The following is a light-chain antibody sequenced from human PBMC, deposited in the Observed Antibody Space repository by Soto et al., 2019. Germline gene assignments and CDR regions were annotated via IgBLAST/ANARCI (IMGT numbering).Light chain of an antibody. CDR3: QQLNSYPT. J-gene: IGKJ1*01. Sequence: IQLTQSPPSLSASVGDRVTITCRASQGISSYLAWYQRTPGKAPKPLIYAASTSQSGVPSRLSGGGSGTDFTLAISSLQPEDSATYYCQQLNSYPTFGQGTKVDI. V-gene: IGKV1-9*01. CDR2: AAS. CDR1: QGISSY.